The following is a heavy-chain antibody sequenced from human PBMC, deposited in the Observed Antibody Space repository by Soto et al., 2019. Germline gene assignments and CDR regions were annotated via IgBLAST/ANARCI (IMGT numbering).Heavy chain of an antibody. CDR3: ARGGVSTRTFDY. CDR2: IYPSDSDT. V-gene: IGHV5-51*01. Sequence: GESLKISCKGSGYNFAGYWIAWVRQMPGKGLEFMGIIYPSDSDTRYRPSFQGQVTISADKSISSAYLQWSSLRASDTAMYYCARGGVSTRTFDYWGQGTPATVSS. J-gene: IGHJ4*02. D-gene: IGHD3-3*01. CDR1: GYNFAGYW.